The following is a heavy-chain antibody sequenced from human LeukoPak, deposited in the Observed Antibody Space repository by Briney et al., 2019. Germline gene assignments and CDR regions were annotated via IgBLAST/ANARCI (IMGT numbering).Heavy chain of an antibody. J-gene: IGHJ4*02. CDR2: ISLTGLT. Sequence: PSETLSLTCGVSGGSISNTDWWSWVRQPPGQGLEWIEEISLTGLTHYNPSLESRVTASLDTSQNPLSLNLTSVAAADTAVYYCSRENGAFSPFGYWGQGTLVTVLS. D-gene: IGHD2-8*01. CDR1: GGSISNTDW. CDR3: SRENGAFSPFGY. V-gene: IGHV4-4*02.